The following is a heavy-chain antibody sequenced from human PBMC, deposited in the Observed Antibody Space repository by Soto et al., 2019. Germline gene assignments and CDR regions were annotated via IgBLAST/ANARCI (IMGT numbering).Heavy chain of an antibody. CDR3: ARDLGAAAGMMDWFDP. CDR1: GYTFTSYY. D-gene: IGHD6-13*01. V-gene: IGHV1-46*01. J-gene: IGHJ5*02. Sequence: QVQLVQSGAEVKKPGASVKVSCKASGYTFTSYYMHWVRQAPGQGLEWMGIINPSGGSTSYAQKFQGRVTMTRDTSTSTVYMEVSSLRSEDTAVYYCARDLGAAAGMMDWFDPWGQGTLVTVSS. CDR2: INPSGGST.